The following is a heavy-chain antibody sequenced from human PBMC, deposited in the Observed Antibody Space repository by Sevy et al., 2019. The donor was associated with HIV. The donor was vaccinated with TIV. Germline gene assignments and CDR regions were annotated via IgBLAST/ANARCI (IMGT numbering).Heavy chain of an antibody. D-gene: IGHD3-10*01. V-gene: IGHV3-33*01. J-gene: IGHJ4*02. CDR3: ATGRDYGSGSYDY. Sequence: QLGGSLRLSCAASGFSFDRYGMNWVRQAPGKGLEWVAVILYEGINKDYGDSVRGRFTISRDNSKNTLYLQMNSLRVDDTAVYYCATGRDYGSGSYDYWGPGTLVTVSS. CDR2: ILYEGINK. CDR1: GFSFDRYG.